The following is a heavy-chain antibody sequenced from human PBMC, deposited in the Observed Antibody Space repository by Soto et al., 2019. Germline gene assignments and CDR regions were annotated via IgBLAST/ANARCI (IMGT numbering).Heavy chain of an antibody. CDR1: GFPFINYA. CDR2: ISYDGSNK. Sequence: QVQLVESGGGVVQPGRSLRLSCAASGFPFINYAMHWVRQAPGKGLEWVAVISYDGSNKYYADSVKGRFTISRDNSKNTLYLQMSSLRAEDTAVYYCTRDQPEMAFDYWGQGTLVTVSS. V-gene: IGHV3-30-3*01. CDR3: TRDQPEMAFDY. J-gene: IGHJ4*02.